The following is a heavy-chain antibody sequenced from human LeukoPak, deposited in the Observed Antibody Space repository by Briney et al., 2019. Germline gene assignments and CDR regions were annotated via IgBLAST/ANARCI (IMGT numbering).Heavy chain of an antibody. CDR2: ISGSGGST. CDR3: AKGTVLLWFGDSSAFDI. J-gene: IGHJ3*02. Sequence: GGSLRLSCAASGFTFSSYAMSWVRQAPGKGLEWVSAISGSGGSTYYADSVKGRFTISRDNSKNTLYLQMNSLRAEDTAVYYCAKGTVLLWFGDSSAFDIWGQGTMVTVSS. CDR1: GFTFSSYA. D-gene: IGHD3-10*01. V-gene: IGHV3-23*01.